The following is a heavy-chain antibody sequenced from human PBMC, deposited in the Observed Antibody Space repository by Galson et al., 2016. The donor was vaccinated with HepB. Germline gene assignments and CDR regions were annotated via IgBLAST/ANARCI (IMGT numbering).Heavy chain of an antibody. V-gene: IGHV3-53*01. CDR3: ARSRPHYYDSSGVNWYFDL. Sequence: SLRLSCAASGFTVSSNYMCWVRQAPGKGLEWVSVIYSGGSTYYADSVKGRFTISRDNSKNTLYLQMNSLRAEDTAVYYCARSRPHYYDSSGVNWYFDLWGRGTLVTVSS. CDR2: IYSGGST. D-gene: IGHD3-22*01. CDR1: GFTVSSNY. J-gene: IGHJ2*01.